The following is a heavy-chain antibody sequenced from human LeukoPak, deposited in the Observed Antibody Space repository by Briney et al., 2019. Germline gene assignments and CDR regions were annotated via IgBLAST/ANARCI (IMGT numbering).Heavy chain of an antibody. D-gene: IGHD3-10*01. CDR1: GYTFTGYY. J-gene: IGHJ4*02. CDR3: ARMAVYGSGSYYDDY. V-gene: IGHV1-2*02. CDR2: SNPGGT. Sequence: ASVKVSCKASGYTFTGYYIQWVRQAPGQGLEWMGWSNPGGTNYAQKFQGRVTMTRDSSISTAYMELSSLRSDDTAVYYCARMAVYGSGSYYDDYWGQGTLVTVSS.